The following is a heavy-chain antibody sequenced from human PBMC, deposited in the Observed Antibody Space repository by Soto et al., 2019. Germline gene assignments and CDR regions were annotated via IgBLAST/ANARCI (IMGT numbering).Heavy chain of an antibody. CDR1: GGSMNTNY. J-gene: IGHJ4*02. Sequence: QVQLQESGPGLVKPSETLSLTCTVSGGSMNTNYWTWIRQPPGKALEWIGQIHFSGSTNYNPSLMSRVAIPVDTSTNRFSLTMTSVTASDTAVYYCARVGRAWYGVFDWGQGTLVTVSS. CDR2: IHFSGST. CDR3: ARVGRAWYGVFD. D-gene: IGHD6-19*01. V-gene: IGHV4-59*01.